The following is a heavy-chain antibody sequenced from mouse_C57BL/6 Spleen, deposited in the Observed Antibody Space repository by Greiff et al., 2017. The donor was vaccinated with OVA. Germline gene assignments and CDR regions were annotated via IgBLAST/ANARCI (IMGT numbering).Heavy chain of an antibody. V-gene: IGHV1-52*01. D-gene: IGHD2-1*01. Sequence: QVQLKQPGAELVRPGSSVKLSCKASGYTFTSYWMHWVKQRPIQGLEWIGNIDPSDSETHYNQKFKDKATLTVDKSSSTAYMQLSSLTSEDSAVYYCARGDGTYKGAMDYWGQGTSVTVSS. CDR1: GYTFTSYW. J-gene: IGHJ4*01. CDR2: IDPSDSET. CDR3: ARGDGTYKGAMDY.